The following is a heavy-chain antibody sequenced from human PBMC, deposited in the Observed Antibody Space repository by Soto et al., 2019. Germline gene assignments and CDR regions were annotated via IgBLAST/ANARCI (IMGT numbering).Heavy chain of an antibody. D-gene: IGHD3-10*01. J-gene: IGHJ4*02. Sequence: GGSLRLSCAASGFTFSSYWMSWVRQAPGKGLEWVANIKQDGSEKYYVDSVKGRFTISRDNAKNSLYLQMNSLGAEDTAVYYCARDALLWFGELSYFDYWGQGTLVTVSS. CDR2: IKQDGSEK. CDR1: GFTFSSYW. CDR3: ARDALLWFGELSYFDY. V-gene: IGHV3-7*03.